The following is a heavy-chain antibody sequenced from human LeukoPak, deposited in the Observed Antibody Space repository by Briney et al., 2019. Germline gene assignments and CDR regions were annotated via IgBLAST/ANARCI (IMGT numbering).Heavy chain of an antibody. V-gene: IGHV5-51*01. CDR1: GYSFTSYW. CDR3: ARRGVSGYDCFDY. J-gene: IGHJ4*02. Sequence: GESLKISCKDSGYSFTSYWIGWVRQMPGKGLECMGIIYPGDSDTRYSPSFQGQVTISADKSISTAYLQWSSLKASDTAMYFCARRGVSGYDCFDYWGQGTLVPVSS. CDR2: IYPGDSDT. D-gene: IGHD5-12*01.